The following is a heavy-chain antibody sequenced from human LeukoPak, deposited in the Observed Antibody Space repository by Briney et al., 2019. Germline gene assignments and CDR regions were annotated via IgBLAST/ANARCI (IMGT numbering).Heavy chain of an antibody. D-gene: IGHD4-17*01. CDR3: ARDLGRYGDYPPGNGMDV. V-gene: IGHV4-59*01. CDR2: IYYRGST. CDR1: GGSISSYY. J-gene: IGHJ6*02. Sequence: SETLSLTCTVAGGSISSYYRSWIRQPPGEGLEWIGYIYYRGSTNYNPSLKSRVTISVDTSKNQFSLKLSSVTAADTAVYYCARDLGRYGDYPPGNGMDVWGQGTTVTVSS.